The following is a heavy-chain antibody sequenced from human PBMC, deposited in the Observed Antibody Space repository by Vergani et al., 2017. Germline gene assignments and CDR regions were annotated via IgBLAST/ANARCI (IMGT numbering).Heavy chain of an antibody. CDR1: GYTFTSYG. CDR3: ARGHGGYCSSTSCYGGGYYFDY. CDR2: ISAYNGNT. J-gene: IGHJ4*02. D-gene: IGHD2-2*01. V-gene: IGHV1-18*01. Sequence: QVQLVQSGAEVKKPGASVKVSCKASGYTFTSYGISWVRQAPGQGLEWMGWISAYNGNTNYAQKLQGRVTMTPATSTSTAYMELRSLGSDDTAVYYCARGHGGYCSSTSCYGGGYYFDYWGQGTLVTVSS.